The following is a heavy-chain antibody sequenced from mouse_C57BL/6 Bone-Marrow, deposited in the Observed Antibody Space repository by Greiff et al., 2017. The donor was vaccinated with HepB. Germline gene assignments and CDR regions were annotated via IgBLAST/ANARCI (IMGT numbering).Heavy chain of an antibody. Sequence: VQGVESGAELVRPGTSVKMSCKASGYTFTNYWIGWAKQRPGHGLEWIGDIYPGGGYTNYNEKFKGKATLTADKSSSTAYMQFSSLTSEDSAIYYCARWDGNDDYWGQGTTLTVSS. D-gene: IGHD2-2*01. V-gene: IGHV1-63*01. J-gene: IGHJ2*01. CDR2: IYPGGGYT. CDR1: GYTFTNYW. CDR3: ARWDGNDDY.